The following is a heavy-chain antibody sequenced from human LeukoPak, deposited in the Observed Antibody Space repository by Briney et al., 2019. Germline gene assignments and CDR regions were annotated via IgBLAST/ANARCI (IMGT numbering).Heavy chain of an antibody. J-gene: IGHJ4*02. CDR1: GFTFSSYG. CDR2: IWYDGSNK. V-gene: IGHV3-33*01. Sequence: PGGSLRLSCAASGFTFSSYGMHWVRQAPGKGLEWVAVIWYDGSNKYYADSVKGRFTISRDNSKNTLYLQMNSLRAEDTAVYYCARVRGYIYGPTDYWGQGTLVTVSS. D-gene: IGHD5-18*01. CDR3: ARVRGYIYGPTDY.